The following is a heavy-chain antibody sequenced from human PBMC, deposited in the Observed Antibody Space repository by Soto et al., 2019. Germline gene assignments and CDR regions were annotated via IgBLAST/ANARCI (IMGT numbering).Heavy chain of an antibody. V-gene: IGHV4-61*01. J-gene: IGHJ4*02. D-gene: IGHD3-22*01. CDR2: IYYSGST. CDR1: GGSVSSGSYY. CDR3: ASDYYDSSGPFDY. Sequence: SETLSLTCTVSGGSVSSGSYYWSWIRQPPGKGLEWIGYIYYSGSTNYNPSLKSRVTISVDTSKNQFSLKLSSVTAADTAVHYCASDYYDSSGPFDYWGQGTLVTVSS.